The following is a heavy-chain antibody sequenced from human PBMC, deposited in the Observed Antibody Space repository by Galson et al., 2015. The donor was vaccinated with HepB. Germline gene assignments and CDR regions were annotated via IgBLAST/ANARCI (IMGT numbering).Heavy chain of an antibody. D-gene: IGHD4-17*01. Sequence: SLRLSCAASGFTFSSYWMSWVRQAPGKGLEWVANIKQDGSEKYYVDSVKGRFTISRDNAKNSLYLQMNSLRAEDTAVYYCARVPYPDWPDYGDYSPFDYWGQGTLVTVSS. CDR3: ARVPYPDWPDYGDYSPFDY. CDR1: GFTFSSYW. J-gene: IGHJ4*02. V-gene: IGHV3-7*03. CDR2: IKQDGSEK.